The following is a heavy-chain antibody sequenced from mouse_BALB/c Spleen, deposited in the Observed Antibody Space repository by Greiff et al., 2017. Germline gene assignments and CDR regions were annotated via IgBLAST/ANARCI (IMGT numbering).Heavy chain of an antibody. V-gene: IGHV5-12-2*01. CDR3: ARQDLDY. CDR2: ISNGGGST. J-gene: IGHJ2*01. CDR1: GFTFSSYT. Sequence: EVHLVESGGGLVQPGGSLKLSCAASGFTFSSYTMSWVRQTPEKRLEWVAYISNGGGSTYYPDTVKGRFTISRDNAKNTLYLQMSSLKSEDTAMYYCARQDLDYWGQGTTLTVSS.